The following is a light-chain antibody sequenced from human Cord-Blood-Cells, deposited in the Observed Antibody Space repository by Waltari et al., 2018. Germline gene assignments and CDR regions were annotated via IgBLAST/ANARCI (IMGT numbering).Light chain of an antibody. CDR3: QQSYSTPRT. CDR1: QTISSY. Sequence: DIKMTQTPSSLSASVGDRVTITCRASQTISSYLNWYQQKQGKAPELLIYVGSSLQSGVPSRFSRSRSGTDVTLTVSSLQPEDFVTYYCQQSYSTPRTFGQGTKVEIK. CDR2: VGS. V-gene: IGKV1-39*01. J-gene: IGKJ1*01.